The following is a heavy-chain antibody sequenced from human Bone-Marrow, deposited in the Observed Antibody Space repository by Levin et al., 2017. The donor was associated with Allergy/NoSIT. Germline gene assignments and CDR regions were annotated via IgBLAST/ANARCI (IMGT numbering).Heavy chain of an antibody. Sequence: GGSLRLSCAASGFTFSSYSMNWVRQAPGKGLEWVSSISSSSSYIYYADSVKGRFTISRDNAKNSLYLQMNSLRAEDTAVYYCARDLVLGLVAVAGTFGVPDYWGQGTLVTVSS. V-gene: IGHV3-21*01. CDR3: ARDLVLGLVAVAGTFGVPDY. D-gene: IGHD6-19*01. CDR1: GFTFSSYS. J-gene: IGHJ4*02. CDR2: ISSSSSYI.